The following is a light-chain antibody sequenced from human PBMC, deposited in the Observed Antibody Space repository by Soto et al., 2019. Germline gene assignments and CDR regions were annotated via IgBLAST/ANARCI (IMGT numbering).Light chain of an antibody. CDR1: QDIKTS. CDR2: AAS. Sequence: DIQMTQSPSSLSASVGDSVTITCQASQDIKTSLNWYQHKPGKAPKLLIYAASSLESGVPSRFSGSGSGTDFSLSISSLQPEDFATYFCQQSYSIPITFGQGTRLEIK. CDR3: QQSYSIPIT. V-gene: IGKV1-39*01. J-gene: IGKJ5*01.